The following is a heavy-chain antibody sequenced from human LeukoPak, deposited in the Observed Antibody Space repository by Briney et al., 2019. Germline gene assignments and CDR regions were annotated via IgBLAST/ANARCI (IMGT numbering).Heavy chain of an antibody. CDR1: GGTFSSYA. CDR3: ATTNDGGGYQWGDFFDF. V-gene: IGHV1-69*04. Sequence: SVKVSCKASGGTFSSYAISWVRQAPGQGLEWMGRIIPNLGTTNRAQNFQDRVTLTADKSTNTAYLELTSLTSDDTAVYYCATTNDGGGYQWGDFFDFWGQGTLVTVSS. CDR2: IIPNLGTT. J-gene: IGHJ4*02. D-gene: IGHD3-22*01.